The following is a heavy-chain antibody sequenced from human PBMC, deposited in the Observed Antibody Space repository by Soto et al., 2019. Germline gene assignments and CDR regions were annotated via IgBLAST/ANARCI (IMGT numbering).Heavy chain of an antibody. CDR2: IYSDGTST. J-gene: IGHJ3*01. CDR1: GFTFDYYW. V-gene: IGHV3-74*01. D-gene: IGHD1-26*01. CDR3: ARGDRGAFDL. Sequence: EVQLVESGGGLVQPGESLRLSCAASGFTFDYYWMPWVRQAPGKGLVWVSRIYSDGTSTTYADSVKGRFTISRDNAKNTVSLQMNSLRADDTAVYYCARGDRGAFDLWGQGTVVTVSS.